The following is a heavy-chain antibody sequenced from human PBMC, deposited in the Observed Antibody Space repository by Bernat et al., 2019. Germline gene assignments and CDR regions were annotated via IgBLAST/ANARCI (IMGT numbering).Heavy chain of an antibody. J-gene: IGHJ4*02. D-gene: IGHD6-19*01. V-gene: IGHV3-11*04. CDR2: ISTSSGII. Sequence: QVQLVESGGGLVKPGGSLRLSCAASGFTFSDYYMSWIRQAPGKGLEWVSYISTSSGIIYYADSVKGRFTISRDNAKNSLYLQMNSLRDEDTAVYYCARDRGGSCWPVFDYWGQGALVTVSS. CDR1: GFTFSDYY. CDR3: ARDRGGSCWPVFDY.